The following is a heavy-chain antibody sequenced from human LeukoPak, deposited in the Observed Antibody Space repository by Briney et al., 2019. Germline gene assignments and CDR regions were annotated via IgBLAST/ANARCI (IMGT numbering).Heavy chain of an antibody. J-gene: IGHJ4*02. V-gene: IGHV3-30*02. CDR3: AKPLVLGELSTPSGY. Sequence: GGSLRLSCAASGFTFSSYCMHWVRQAPGKGLEWVAFIRYDGSNNYYADSVKGRFTITRDNSKNTLYLQMNSLRAEDTAVYYCAKPLVLGELSTPSGYWGQGTLVSVSS. CDR2: IRYDGSNN. CDR1: GFTFSSYC. D-gene: IGHD3-16*02.